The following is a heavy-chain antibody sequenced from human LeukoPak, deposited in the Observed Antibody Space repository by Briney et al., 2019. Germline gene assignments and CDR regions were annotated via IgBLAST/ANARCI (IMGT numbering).Heavy chain of an antibody. CDR3: ARDQTYYDSWGAHYLYYFDY. V-gene: IGHV3-23*01. CDR2: ISGSGGGT. Sequence: PGGSLRLSCAASGFTFSSYAMSWVRQAPGKGLECVSAISGSGGGTYYADSVKGRFTISRDNAKNSLYLQMNSLRAEDTAVYYCARDQTYYDSWGAHYLYYFDYWGQGTLVTVSS. CDR1: GFTFSSYA. D-gene: IGHD3-3*01. J-gene: IGHJ4*02.